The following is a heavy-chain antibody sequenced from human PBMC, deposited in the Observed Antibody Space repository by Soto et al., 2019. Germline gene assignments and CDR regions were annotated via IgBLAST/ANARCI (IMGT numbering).Heavy chain of an antibody. Sequence: SETLSLTCTVSGGSISSYYWSWIRQPPGKGLEWIGYIYYSGSTNYNPSLKSRVTISVDTSMNQFSLKLSSVTAADTAVYYCARYIVVGPMYYFDYWGQGTLVTVSS. J-gene: IGHJ4*02. CDR3: ARYIVVGPMYYFDY. CDR1: GGSISSYY. V-gene: IGHV4-59*01. D-gene: IGHD2-21*01. CDR2: IYYSGST.